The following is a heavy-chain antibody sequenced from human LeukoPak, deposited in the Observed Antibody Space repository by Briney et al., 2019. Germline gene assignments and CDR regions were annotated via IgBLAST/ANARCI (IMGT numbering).Heavy chain of an antibody. D-gene: IGHD2-2*01. CDR2: VNPDSGGT. J-gene: IGHJ3*02. CDR1: GYTFTGHY. Sequence: ASVKVSCKASGYTFTGHYMHWVRQAPGQGLEWMAWVNPDSGGTIYAQKFQGRVTVTRDTSFSTAYMALSRLRSDDTAVDYCARSKGISTSLEGSDIWGQGTMVTVSS. V-gene: IGHV1-2*02. CDR3: ARSKGISTSLEGSDI.